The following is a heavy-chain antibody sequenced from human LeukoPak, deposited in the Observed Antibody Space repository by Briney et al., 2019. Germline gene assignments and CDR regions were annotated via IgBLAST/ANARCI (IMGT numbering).Heavy chain of an antibody. Sequence: GSLRLSCAASELTFSTYAMSWVRQAPGKGLEWVANIKQDGSEKYYVDSVKGRFTISRDNAKNSLYLQMNSLRAEDTAVYYCARDQLRYFDWLPLDYWGQGTLVTVSS. D-gene: IGHD3-9*01. V-gene: IGHV3-7*01. CDR1: ELTFSTYA. CDR2: IKQDGSEK. CDR3: ARDQLRYFDWLPLDY. J-gene: IGHJ4*02.